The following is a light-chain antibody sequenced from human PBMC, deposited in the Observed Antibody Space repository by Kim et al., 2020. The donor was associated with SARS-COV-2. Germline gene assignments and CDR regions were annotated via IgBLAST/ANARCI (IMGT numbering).Light chain of an antibody. CDR1: SSDVGGYND. CDR2: DVS. V-gene: IGLV2-14*04. Sequence: QSVTISCTGPSSDVGGYNDVSWYQQHPGKAPKLIIYDVSKRPSGVSNRFSGSKSGNTATLTISGLQAEDEADYYCSSYTSSSTYVVFGGGTQLTVL. J-gene: IGLJ2*01. CDR3: SSYTSSSTYVV.